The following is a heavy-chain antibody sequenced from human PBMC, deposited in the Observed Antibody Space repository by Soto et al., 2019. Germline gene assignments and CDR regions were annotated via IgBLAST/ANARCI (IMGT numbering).Heavy chain of an antibody. D-gene: IGHD4-17*01. Sequence: PGGSLRLSCAASGFTFSSYAMSWVRQAPGKGLEWVSAISGSGGSTYYADSVKGRFTISRDNSKNTLYLQMNSLRAEDTVVYYCAKVSHGDYLEYYYGMDVWGQGTTVTVSS. CDR3: AKVSHGDYLEYYYGMDV. J-gene: IGHJ6*02. CDR1: GFTFSSYA. V-gene: IGHV3-23*01. CDR2: ISGSGGST.